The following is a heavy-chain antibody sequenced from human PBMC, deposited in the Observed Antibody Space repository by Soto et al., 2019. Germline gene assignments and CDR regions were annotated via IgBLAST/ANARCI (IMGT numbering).Heavy chain of an antibody. Sequence: VKVSCKASGYTFTSYYIHWVRQAPGQGLEWVAMINPGGGRTKNAQMFQGRVTLTRDTSAGTVDMELSSLTSDDTAVYYFARGPSCGGDCYLFDYWGQGSLVTVSS. CDR2: INPGGGRT. CDR3: ARGPSCGGDCYLFDY. V-gene: IGHV1-46*01. CDR1: GYTFTSYY. D-gene: IGHD2-21*02. J-gene: IGHJ4*02.